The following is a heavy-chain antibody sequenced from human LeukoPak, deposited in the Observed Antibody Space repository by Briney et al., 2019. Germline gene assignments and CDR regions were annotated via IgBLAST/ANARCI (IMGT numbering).Heavy chain of an antibody. D-gene: IGHD6-13*01. V-gene: IGHV3-23*01. CDR3: ASHTRTAVLLGQFDY. J-gene: IGHJ4*02. CDR2: ISGSGGST. Sequence: QPGGSLRLSCAASGFTFSSYAMSWVRQAPGKGLEWVSAISGSGGSTFYADSVKGRFTISRDNSKNTLYLQMNSLRAEDAAVYYCASHTRTAVLLGQFDYWGQGTLVTVSS. CDR1: GFTFSSYA.